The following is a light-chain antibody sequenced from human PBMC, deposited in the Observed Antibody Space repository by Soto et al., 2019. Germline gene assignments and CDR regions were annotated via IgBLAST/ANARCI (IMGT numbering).Light chain of an antibody. V-gene: IGKV1-39*01. CDR3: QQSYTYPRT. CDR1: QSIATS. J-gene: IGKJ2*01. Sequence: DIQMTQSPSSLSASVGDRVNITCRASQSIATSLNWYQQRSRKAPNLLIYSASRLQSGVTSRFGGSGSRTDFTLTISFLPPEDFATYYCQQSYTYPRTFGQGTKLDIK. CDR2: SAS.